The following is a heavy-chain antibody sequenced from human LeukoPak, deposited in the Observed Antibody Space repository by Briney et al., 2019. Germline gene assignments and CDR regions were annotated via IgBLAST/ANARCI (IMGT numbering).Heavy chain of an antibody. J-gene: IGHJ4*02. CDR2: IYPGDSDT. V-gene: IGHV5-51*01. CDR3: ARQSRDGSKTRGYSFDY. D-gene: IGHD3-10*01. CDR1: GYSFTSYW. Sequence: GESLKISCKGSGYSFTSYWIGWVRQMPGKGLEWMGIIYPGDSDTRYSPSFQGQVTISADKSISTAYLQWSSLKASDTAMYYCARQSRDGSKTRGYSFDYWGQGTLVTLSS.